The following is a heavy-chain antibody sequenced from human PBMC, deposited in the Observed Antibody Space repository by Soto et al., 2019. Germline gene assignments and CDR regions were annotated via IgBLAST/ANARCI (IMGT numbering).Heavy chain of an antibody. CDR1: GSTLSRHW. J-gene: IGHJ4*02. CDR2: IIQVGFGK. CDR3: AKDHGSGSYPY. Sequence: EVQLVESGGGLVQPGGTLRFSGVILGSTLSRHWITWVRQPPGKGLGWVASIIQVGFGKHYLDSVKGGFTISRDTPKSSLYLQMDSLRVEDTAVYYCAKDHGSGSYPYWGQGTLVTVS. D-gene: IGHD1-26*01. V-gene: IGHV3-7*05.